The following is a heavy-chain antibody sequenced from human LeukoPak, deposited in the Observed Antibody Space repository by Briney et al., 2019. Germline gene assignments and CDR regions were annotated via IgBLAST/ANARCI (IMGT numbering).Heavy chain of an antibody. V-gene: IGHV3-30-3*01. D-gene: IGHD6-19*01. CDR2: ISYGGSNK. J-gene: IGHJ4*02. Sequence: QPGGSLRLSCAATGFTFNSYAMHWVRQAPGKGLEWVAVISYGGSNKYYADSVKGRFTISRDSSKNTLYLQMNSLRAEDTAVYYCARENWSGWYYFDYWGQGTLVTVSS. CDR3: ARENWSGWYYFDY. CDR1: GFTFNSYA.